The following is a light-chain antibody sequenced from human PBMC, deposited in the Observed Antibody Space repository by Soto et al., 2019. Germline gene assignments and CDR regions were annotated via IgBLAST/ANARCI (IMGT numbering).Light chain of an antibody. CDR3: QQYGDSPIT. Sequence: SVLTHSPDTLSFSPGQGSTLSFSSSQSVRSDYLAWYQQKAGQAPRLLIYGASSRATGVPDRFSGNGSGTDFTLTITRLEPEDFALYYCQQYGDSPITFGQGTRLEIK. V-gene: IGKV3-20*01. CDR1: QSVRSDY. CDR2: GAS. J-gene: IGKJ5*01.